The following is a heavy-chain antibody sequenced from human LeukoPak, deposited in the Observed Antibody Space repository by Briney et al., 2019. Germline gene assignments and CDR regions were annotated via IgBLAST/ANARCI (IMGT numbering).Heavy chain of an antibody. Sequence: ASVKVSCKVSGYTLTELSMHWVRQAPGKGLEWMGGFDPEDGETIYAQKFQGRVTMTEDTSTDTAYMELSSLRSEDTAVYYCARDIGYSSSFSPGIFDYWGQGILVTVSS. J-gene: IGHJ4*02. D-gene: IGHD6-13*01. CDR1: GYTLTELS. CDR2: FDPEDGET. CDR3: ARDIGYSSSFSPGIFDY. V-gene: IGHV1-24*01.